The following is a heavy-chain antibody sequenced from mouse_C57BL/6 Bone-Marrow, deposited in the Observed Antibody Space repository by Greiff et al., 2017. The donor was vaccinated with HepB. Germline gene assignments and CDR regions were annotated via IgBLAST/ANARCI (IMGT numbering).Heavy chain of an antibody. CDR1: GFTFSDYY. V-gene: IGHV5-16*01. Sequence: EVHLVESEGGLVQPGSSMKLSCTASGFTFSDYYMAWVRQVPEKGLEWVANINYDGSSTYYLDSLKSRFIISRDNAKNILYLQMSSLKSEDTATYYCARGGYSNYGFAYWGQGTLVTVSA. CDR2: INYDGSST. CDR3: ARGGYSNYGFAY. J-gene: IGHJ3*01. D-gene: IGHD2-5*01.